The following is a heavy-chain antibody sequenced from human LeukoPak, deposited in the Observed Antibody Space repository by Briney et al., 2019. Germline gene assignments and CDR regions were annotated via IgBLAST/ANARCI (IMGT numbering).Heavy chain of an antibody. J-gene: IGHJ4*02. V-gene: IGHV3-64D*06. Sequence: GGSLRLSCSASGFTFSSYAMHRVRQAPGKGLEYVSAISSNGGSTYYADSVKGRFTMSRDNSKNTLYLQVSSLRAEDTAVYYCVKGHYYGSGSYYRGDYWGQGTLVTVSS. D-gene: IGHD3-10*01. CDR3: VKGHYYGSGSYYRGDY. CDR1: GFTFSSYA. CDR2: ISSNGGST.